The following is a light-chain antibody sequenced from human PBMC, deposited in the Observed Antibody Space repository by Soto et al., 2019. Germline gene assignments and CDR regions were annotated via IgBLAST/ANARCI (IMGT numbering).Light chain of an antibody. Sequence: EIVLTQSPATLSLSPGERATLSCRASQSINIHLIWYQQKPGQAPRLLIYDSFNRATGIPARFSGSWAGTDFTLTISSLEPEDFAVYYCQQRSSWPYTFGQGTKLEI. CDR1: QSINIH. CDR3: QQRSSWPYT. V-gene: IGKV3-11*01. CDR2: DSF. J-gene: IGKJ2*01.